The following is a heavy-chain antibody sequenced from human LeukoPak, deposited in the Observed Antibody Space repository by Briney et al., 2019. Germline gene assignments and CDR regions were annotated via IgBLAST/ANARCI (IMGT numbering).Heavy chain of an antibody. CDR1: GGTFSSYA. V-gene: IGHV1-69*05. CDR3: ARVRNLVDSSGYYSSYYYYMDV. J-gene: IGHJ6*03. Sequence: GASVKVSCKASGGTFSSYAISWVRQAPGQGLEWMGGIIPIFGTANYAQKFQGRVTITTDESTSTAYMGLSSLRSEDTAVYYCARVRNLVDSSGYYSSYYYYMDVWGKGTTVTVSS. D-gene: IGHD3-22*01. CDR2: IIPIFGTA.